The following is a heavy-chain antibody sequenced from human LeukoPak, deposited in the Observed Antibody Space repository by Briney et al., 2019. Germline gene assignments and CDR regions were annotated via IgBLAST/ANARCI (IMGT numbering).Heavy chain of an antibody. D-gene: IGHD2-15*01. J-gene: IGHJ4*02. V-gene: IGHV2-5*02. CDR2: IYWDDDK. CDR3: AHIPHRSLAYYFDY. CDR1: GFSLSTSGVG. Sequence: SGPTLVNPTQTLTLTCTFSGFSLSTSGVGVDWIRQPPGKALEWLALIYWDDDKRYSPSLKSRLTITKDTSKNLVVLIMTNMDPVDTATYFCAHIPHRSLAYYFDYWGQGTLVTVSS.